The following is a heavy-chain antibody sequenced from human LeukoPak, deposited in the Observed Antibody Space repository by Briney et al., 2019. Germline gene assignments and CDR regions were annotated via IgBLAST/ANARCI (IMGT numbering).Heavy chain of an antibody. Sequence: SETLSLTCAVSGYSISSGYYWGWIRQPPGKGLEWIGSIYHSGSTNYNPSLKSRVTISVDTSASQFSLKLSSVTAADTAVYYCAKNNWFDPWGQGTLVTVSS. J-gene: IGHJ5*02. V-gene: IGHV4-38-2*01. CDR3: AKNNWFDP. CDR1: GYSISSGYY. CDR2: IYHSGST.